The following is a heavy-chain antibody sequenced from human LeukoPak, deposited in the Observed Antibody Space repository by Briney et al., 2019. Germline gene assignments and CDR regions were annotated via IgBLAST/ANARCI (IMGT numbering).Heavy chain of an antibody. CDR2: IRYDGSNK. Sequence: GGSLRLSXAASGFTFRSYGMHWVRQAPGKGLEWVAFIRYDGSNKYYADSVKGRFTISRDNSKNTLYLQMNSLRAEDTAVYYCAKGDYYYDSSGVDYWGQGNLVTVSS. D-gene: IGHD3-22*01. CDR3: AKGDYYYDSSGVDY. V-gene: IGHV3-30*02. J-gene: IGHJ4*02. CDR1: GFTFRSYG.